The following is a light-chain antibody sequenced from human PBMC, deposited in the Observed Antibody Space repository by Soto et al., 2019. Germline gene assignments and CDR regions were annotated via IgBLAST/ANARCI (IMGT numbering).Light chain of an antibody. CDR3: QQYNNWRT. CDR1: QSVDSN. J-gene: IGKJ1*01. CDR2: DAS. V-gene: IGKV3-15*01. Sequence: EIVMTHSPATLSVYPGERATLSCRASQSVDSNLAWYQQKPGQPPRLLIYDASTRATGIPARISGSGSGTEFTLTISSLQSEDFAVYYCQQYNNWRTFGQGTKVDIK.